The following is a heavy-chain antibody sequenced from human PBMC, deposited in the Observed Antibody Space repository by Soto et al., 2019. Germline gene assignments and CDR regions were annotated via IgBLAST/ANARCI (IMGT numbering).Heavy chain of an antibody. CDR2: INPSGGST. J-gene: IGHJ4*02. V-gene: IGHV1-46*01. CDR1: GYTIRTNY. D-gene: IGHD4-4*01. CDR3: ARYDYNGYYFDY. Sequence: ASVKLSCKECGYTIRTNYMHWVRQAPKQGYEWMGIINPSGGSTTYAQKFQGRVTMTRDTSTTKVYMELSSLKSEDTAVYYCARYDYNGYYFDYWGQGTLVTVSS.